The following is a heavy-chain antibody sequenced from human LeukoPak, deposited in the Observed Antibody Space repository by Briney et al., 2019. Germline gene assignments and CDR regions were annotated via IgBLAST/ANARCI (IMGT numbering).Heavy chain of an antibody. CDR1: GGSFSGYY. J-gene: IGHJ3*01. CDR2: INHSGST. V-gene: IGHV4-34*01. D-gene: IGHD6-13*01. CDR3: ARHDGSSWYYAFDV. Sequence: SETLSLTCAVYGGSFSGYYWSWIRQPPGKGLEWIGEINHSGSTNYNPSLKSRVTISLDTSKNQFSLKLSSVTAADTAVYYCARHDGSSWYYAFDVWGQGTMVTVSS.